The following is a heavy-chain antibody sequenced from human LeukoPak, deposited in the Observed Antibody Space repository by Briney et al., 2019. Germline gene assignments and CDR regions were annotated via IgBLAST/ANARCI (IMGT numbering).Heavy chain of an antibody. CDR1: GVSFSGYY. Sequence: SETLSLTCAVYGVSFSGYYWSWIRQPPGKGLEWIGEINHSGSTNYNPSLKSRVTISVDTSKNQFSLKLSSVTAADTAVYYCARGRWFGELIFDYWGQGTLVTVSS. V-gene: IGHV4-34*01. J-gene: IGHJ4*02. CDR2: INHSGST. D-gene: IGHD3-10*01. CDR3: ARGRWFGELIFDY.